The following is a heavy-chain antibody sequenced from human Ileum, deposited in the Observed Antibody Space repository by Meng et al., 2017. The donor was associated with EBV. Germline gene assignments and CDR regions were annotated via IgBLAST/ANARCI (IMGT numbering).Heavy chain of an antibody. Sequence: QVVLKQGGVALLKPSETLPPTCAAYGGSFSGYYWSGIGQPPGKRLGRIGKSNHSGSTKYNPSLKSRVTISVDTSKNQFSLKLSSVTAADTAVYYCARGRGYGDYGSLYWGQGTLVTVSS. CDR1: GGSFSGYY. J-gene: IGHJ4*02. CDR2: SNHSGST. D-gene: IGHD4-17*01. V-gene: IGHV4-34*01. CDR3: ARGRGYGDYGSLY.